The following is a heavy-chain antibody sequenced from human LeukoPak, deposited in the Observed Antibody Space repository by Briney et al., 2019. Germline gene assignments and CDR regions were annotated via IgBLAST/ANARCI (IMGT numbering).Heavy chain of an antibody. CDR3: ARDRSDYGDYTDYYYYYMDV. J-gene: IGHJ6*03. V-gene: IGHV3-21*01. D-gene: IGHD4-17*01. CDR1: GFTFSSYS. CDR2: ISSSSSYI. Sequence: GGSLRLSCAASGFTFSSYSMNWVRQAPGKGLEWVSSISSSSSYIYYADSVKGRFTISRDNAKNSLYLQMNSLRAEDTAVYYCARDRSDYGDYTDYYYYYMDVWGKGTTVTISS.